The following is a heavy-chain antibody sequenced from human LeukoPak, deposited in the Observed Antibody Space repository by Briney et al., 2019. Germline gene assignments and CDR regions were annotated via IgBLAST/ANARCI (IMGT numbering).Heavy chain of an antibody. J-gene: IGHJ5*02. CDR1: GGSISSSSYY. Sequence: SETLSLTCTVSGGSISSSSYYWGWIRQPPGKGLEWIGSIYYSGSTYYNPSLKSRVTISVDTSKNQFSLKLSSVTAADTAVYYWGREGDHYYVFGGVFYHPHCFAPGGREPRVTFS. V-gene: IGHV4-39*07. CDR2: IYYSGST. D-gene: IGHD3-3*01. CDR3: GREGDHYYVFGGVFYHPHCFAP.